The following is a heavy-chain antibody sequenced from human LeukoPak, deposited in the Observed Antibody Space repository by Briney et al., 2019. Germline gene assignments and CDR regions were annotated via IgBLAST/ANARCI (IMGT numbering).Heavy chain of an antibody. CDR2: ISSSSSYI. D-gene: IGHD3-9*01. CDR1: GFTFSSYS. V-gene: IGHV3-21*01. CDR3: ARDRDHDILTGPIPPDY. J-gene: IGHJ4*02. Sequence: GGSLRLSCAASGFTFSSYSMNWVRQAPGKGLESVSSISSSSSYIYYADSVKGRFTISRDNAKNSLYLQMNSLRAEDTAVYYCARDRDHDILTGPIPPDYWGQGTLVTVSS.